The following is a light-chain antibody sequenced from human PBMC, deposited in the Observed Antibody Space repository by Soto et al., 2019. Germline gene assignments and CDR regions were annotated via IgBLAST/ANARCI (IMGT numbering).Light chain of an antibody. Sequence: EIVLTQSPGTLSLSPGQRATLSCRASQSVSSTYLTWYQQKPGQAPRLLTYGASRRATGTPDRFSVSGSGTDFTLTISRLEPGDFAVYYCQQYGDSPRSFGQGTKVDIK. V-gene: IGKV3-20*01. J-gene: IGKJ1*01. CDR1: QSVSSTY. CDR3: QQYGDSPRS. CDR2: GAS.